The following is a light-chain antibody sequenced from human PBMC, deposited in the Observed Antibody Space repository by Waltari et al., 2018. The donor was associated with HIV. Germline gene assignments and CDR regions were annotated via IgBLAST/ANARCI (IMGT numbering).Light chain of an antibody. V-gene: IGKV4-1*01. CDR1: ESVLYSSNNKNY. CDR3: QQYYSAPPT. J-gene: IGKJ4*01. CDR2: WAS. Sequence: DIVMTQSTDSLAVSLGERATINCHSSESVLYSSNNKNYLAWYQQKPGQPPTLLIYWASSRESGVPDRFSGGGSGTDFTLTISSLQAEDVAVYYCQQYYSAPPTFGGGTKVEI.